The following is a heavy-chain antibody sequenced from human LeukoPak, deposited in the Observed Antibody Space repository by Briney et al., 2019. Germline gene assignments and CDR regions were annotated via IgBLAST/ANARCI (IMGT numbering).Heavy chain of an antibody. D-gene: IGHD3-22*01. CDR3: AKGMYYDSSGYPN. CDR1: GFTFSSYA. V-gene: IGHV3-23*01. Sequence: GGSLRLSCAASGFTFSSYAMSWVRQAPGKGLEWVSAISGSGGSTYYADSVKGRLTISRDNSKNTLYLQMNSLRAEDTAVYYCAKGMYYDSSGYPNWGQGTLVTVSS. J-gene: IGHJ4*02. CDR2: ISGSGGST.